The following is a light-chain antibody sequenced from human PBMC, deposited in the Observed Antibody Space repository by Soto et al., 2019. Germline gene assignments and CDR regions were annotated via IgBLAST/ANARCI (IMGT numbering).Light chain of an antibody. Sequence: DIQMTQSPSSLSASVGDRVTIACRASQTISSYLNWYQQKPGKAPKLLISASSSLQSGIPSRFSGSGSGTDFILSISSLQPEDVAIYYCQQTYSSVWTFGQGTNVEIK. CDR1: QTISSY. CDR3: QQTYSSVWT. J-gene: IGKJ1*01. V-gene: IGKV1-39*01. CDR2: ASS.